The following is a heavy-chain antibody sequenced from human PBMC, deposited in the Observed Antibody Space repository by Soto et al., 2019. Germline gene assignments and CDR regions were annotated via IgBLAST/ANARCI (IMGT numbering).Heavy chain of an antibody. CDR3: ERVDYGGNVYWYFDL. J-gene: IGHJ2*01. CDR1: VYTFTSYG. Sequence: ASVKVSCKASVYTFTSYGISWVRQAPGQGLEWMGWISAYNGNTNYAQKLQGRVTMTTDTSTSTAYMELRSLRSDDTAVYYCERVDYGGNVYWYFDLWGRGTLVTVSS. V-gene: IGHV1-18*01. CDR2: ISAYNGNT. D-gene: IGHD4-17*01.